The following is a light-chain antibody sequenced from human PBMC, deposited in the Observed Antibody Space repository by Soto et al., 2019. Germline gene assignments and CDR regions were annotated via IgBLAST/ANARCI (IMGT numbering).Light chain of an antibody. CDR1: SSDVGGYNF. CDR2: DVT. CDR3: NSYTTSGAVV. Sequence: QSVLTQPASVSGSPGQSITISCTGTSSDVGGYNFVSWYQQHPGNSPKLMIYDVTNRPSGISNRFSGSKSGNTASLTISGLQAEDEAQYYCNSYTTSGAVVFGGGTKLTVL. V-gene: IGLV2-14*03. J-gene: IGLJ3*02.